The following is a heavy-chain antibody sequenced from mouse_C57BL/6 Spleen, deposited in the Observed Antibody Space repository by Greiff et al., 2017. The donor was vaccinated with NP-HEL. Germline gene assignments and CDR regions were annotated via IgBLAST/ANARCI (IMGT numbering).Heavy chain of an antibody. CDR1: GYTFTDYY. Sequence: EVQLQQSGPELVKPGASVKISCKASGYTFTDYYMNWVKQSHGKSLEWIGYINPNNGGTSYNQKFKGKATLTVDKSSSTAYMELRSLTSEDSAVYYCARVYYDYDEKDYWGQGTTLTVSS. CDR3: ARVYYDYDEKDY. D-gene: IGHD2-4*01. J-gene: IGHJ2*01. V-gene: IGHV1-26*01. CDR2: INPNNGGT.